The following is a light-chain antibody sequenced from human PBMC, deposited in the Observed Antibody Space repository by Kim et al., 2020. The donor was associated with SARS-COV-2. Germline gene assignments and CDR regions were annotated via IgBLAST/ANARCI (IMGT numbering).Light chain of an antibody. CDR3: QQYNDWPPLYT. CDR1: QSVSSN. Sequence: EIVMTQSPATLSVSPGERATLSCRASQSVSSNLAWYQQKPGQAPRLLIYAVSSRATGIPDRFSGSGSGTEFTLTISSLQSEDSAVYYCQQYNDWPPLYTFGQGTKLEI. V-gene: IGKV3-15*01. J-gene: IGKJ2*01. CDR2: AVS.